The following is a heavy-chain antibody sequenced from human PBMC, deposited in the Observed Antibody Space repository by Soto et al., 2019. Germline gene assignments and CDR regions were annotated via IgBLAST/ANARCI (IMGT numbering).Heavy chain of an antibody. V-gene: IGHV4-59*08. D-gene: IGHD2-15*01. CDR2: IYYSGST. Sequence: QVQLQESGPGLVKPSETLSLTCTVSGGSISSYYWSWIRQPPGKGLEWIGYIYYSGSTNYNPSLKSRVTISVXKSRNXXSLKLSSVTAADTAVYYCARHHRYCSGGSCYAFDYWGQGTLVTVSS. J-gene: IGHJ4*02. CDR1: GGSISSYY. CDR3: ARHHRYCSGGSCYAFDY.